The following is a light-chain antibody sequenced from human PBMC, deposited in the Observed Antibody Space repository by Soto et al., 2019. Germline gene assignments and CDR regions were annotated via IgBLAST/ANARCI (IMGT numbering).Light chain of an antibody. J-gene: IGKJ3*01. CDR3: QNYYSAPFT. CDR1: QGISDY. Sequence: DIQMTQSPSSLSAFLGDRVTITCRASQGISDYLVWYQQKPGKVPKLLIYAASTLQSGVPPRFSGTGSGTDFPLTISILQPEDVATYYCQNYYSAPFTFGPGTKVDIK. CDR2: AAS. V-gene: IGKV1-27*01.